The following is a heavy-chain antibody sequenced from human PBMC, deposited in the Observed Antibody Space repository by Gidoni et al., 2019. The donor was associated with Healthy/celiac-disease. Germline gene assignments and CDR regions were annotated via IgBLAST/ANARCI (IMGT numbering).Heavy chain of an antibody. V-gene: IGHV3-20*04. Sequence: EVQLVESGGGVVRPGGSLRLSCAASGFTLDDSGMSWVRQAPGKGLEWVSGINWNGGSTGYADSVKGRFTISRDNAKNSLYLQMNSLRAEDTALYYCAREGNYYDSSGYLSFAFDIWGQGTMVTVSS. CDR2: INWNGGST. CDR3: AREGNYYDSSGYLSFAFDI. D-gene: IGHD3-22*01. J-gene: IGHJ3*02. CDR1: GFTLDDSG.